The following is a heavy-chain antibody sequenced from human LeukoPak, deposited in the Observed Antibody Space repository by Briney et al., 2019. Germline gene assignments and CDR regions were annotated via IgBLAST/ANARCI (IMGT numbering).Heavy chain of an antibody. J-gene: IGHJ4*02. D-gene: IGHD2-2*01. CDR1: GCTFTGYY. V-gene: IGHV1-2*02. CDR2: INPNKGGT. CDR3: AREYCRSRSCPFDI. Sequence: ASVKVSCKASGCTFTGYYIHGVRQAPGQGLEWMGWINPNKGGTNYVHKLQDRLTIPRDRPINTASMDLNELTADGRRGYYFAREYCRSRSCPFDIWGQGTLVTVSS.